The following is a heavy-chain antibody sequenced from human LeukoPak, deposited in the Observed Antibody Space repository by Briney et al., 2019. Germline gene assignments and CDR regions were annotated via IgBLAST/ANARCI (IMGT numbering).Heavy chain of an antibody. CDR3: ARASGGDYGSGSYYKTFDY. CDR1: GGSFSGYY. CDR2: TNHSGST. Sequence: SETLSLTCAVYGGSFSGYYWSWIRQPPGKGLEWIGETNHSGSTNYNPSLKSRVTISVDTSKNQFSLKLSSVTAADTAVYYCARASGGDYGSGSYYKTFDYWGQGTLVTVSS. J-gene: IGHJ4*02. V-gene: IGHV4-34*01. D-gene: IGHD3-10*01.